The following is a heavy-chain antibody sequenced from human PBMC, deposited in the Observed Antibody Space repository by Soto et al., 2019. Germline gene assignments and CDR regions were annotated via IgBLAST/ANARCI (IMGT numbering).Heavy chain of an antibody. Sequence: SETLSLTCSVSGGSISNYYWSWIRQPPGKRLEWIGYVHDSGSTNYNPSLKSRVTISVDTSKEQFSLKLNYVTAADTTVYYCARDAPSSSWVWYHFDSWGQGTLVTVSS. J-gene: IGHJ4*02. D-gene: IGHD6-13*01. V-gene: IGHV4-59*01. CDR3: ARDAPSSSWVWYHFDS. CDR2: VHDSGST. CDR1: GGSISNYY.